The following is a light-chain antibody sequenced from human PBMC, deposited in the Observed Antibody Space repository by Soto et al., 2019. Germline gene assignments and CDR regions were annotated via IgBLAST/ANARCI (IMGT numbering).Light chain of an antibody. Sequence: QSVLTQPASVSGSPGQPITISCAGTSSDVGGYNYVSWYQQHPGKAPKLIIYEVTNRPSGVSHRFSGSKSGNTASLTISGLQTEDEADYYCTSYTSRSTLVFGGGTQLTVL. CDR2: EVT. CDR1: SSDVGGYNY. V-gene: IGLV2-14*01. J-gene: IGLJ2*01. CDR3: TSYTSRSTLV.